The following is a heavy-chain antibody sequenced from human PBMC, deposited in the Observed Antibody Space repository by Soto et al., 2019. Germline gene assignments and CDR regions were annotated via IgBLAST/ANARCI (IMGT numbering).Heavy chain of an antibody. V-gene: IGHV4-4*02. CDR2: IHHSGST. CDR1: GGSISSISW. Sequence: QVQLQESGPGLVKPSGTLSLTCAVSGGSISSISWWSWVRQPPGKRLEWIGEIHHSGSTSYNPSPQSRVTISIDKSKNQFSLKLSSVTAADTAVYYCARPNVAAAPVNWFDPWGQGTLVTVSS. D-gene: IGHD6-13*01. J-gene: IGHJ5*02. CDR3: ARPNVAAAPVNWFDP.